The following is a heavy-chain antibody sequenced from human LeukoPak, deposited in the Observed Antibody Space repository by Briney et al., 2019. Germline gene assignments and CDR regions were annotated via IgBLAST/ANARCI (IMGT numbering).Heavy chain of an antibody. Sequence: GGSLRLSCTASGFTFGDSAMSWVRQAPGKGLEWVSAISGSGGSTYYADSVKGRFTISRDNSKNTLYLQMNSLRAEDTAVYYCAKDWVEMATIGAFDIWGQGTMVTVSS. CDR1: GFTFGDSA. CDR2: ISGSGGST. V-gene: IGHV3-23*01. J-gene: IGHJ3*02. CDR3: AKDWVEMATIGAFDI. D-gene: IGHD5-24*01.